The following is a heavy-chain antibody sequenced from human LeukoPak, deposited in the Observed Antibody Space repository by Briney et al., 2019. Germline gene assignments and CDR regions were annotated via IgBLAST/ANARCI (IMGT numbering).Heavy chain of an antibody. J-gene: IGHJ4*02. CDR1: GGSISSGGYS. CDR2: IYHSGST. CDR3: ATSFSGYSYGSPLDY. V-gene: IGHV4-30-2*01. D-gene: IGHD5-18*01. Sequence: SETLSLTCAVSGGSISSGGYSWSWIRQPPGKGLEWIGYIYHSGSTYYNPSLKSRVTTSVDRSKNQFSLKLSSVTAADTAVYYCATSFSGYSYGSPLDYWGQGTLVTVSS.